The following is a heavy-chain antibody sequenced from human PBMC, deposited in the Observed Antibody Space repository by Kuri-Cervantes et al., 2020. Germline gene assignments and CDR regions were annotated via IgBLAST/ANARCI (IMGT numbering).Heavy chain of an antibody. CDR3: AIYSSSWYGVDY. J-gene: IGHJ4*02. V-gene: IGHV4-38-2*01. D-gene: IGHD6-13*01. Sequence: ESLKISCAVSGYSISSGYYWGWIRQPPGKGLEWIGSIYHSGSTYYNPSLKSRVTISVDTSKNQFSLKLSSVTAADTAVYSCAIYSSSWYGVDYWGQGTLVTVSS. CDR2: IYHSGST. CDR1: GYSISSGYY.